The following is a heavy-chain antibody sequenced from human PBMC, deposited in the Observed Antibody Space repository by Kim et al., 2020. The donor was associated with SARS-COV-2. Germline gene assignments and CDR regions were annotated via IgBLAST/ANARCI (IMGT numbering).Heavy chain of an antibody. CDR2: ISPDSGGT. V-gene: IGHV1-2*06. Sequence: ASVKVSCTASGYTFTDFYIHWLRQAPGQRLEWMGRISPDSGGTHYVPESQGRVTMTRDTSISTMYMHLSGLTSDDTAVYYCAAHKEAFGEFYELWGQGTLITVSS. CDR3: AAHKEAFGEFYEL. CDR1: GYTFTDFY. D-gene: IGHD3-10*01. J-gene: IGHJ4*02.